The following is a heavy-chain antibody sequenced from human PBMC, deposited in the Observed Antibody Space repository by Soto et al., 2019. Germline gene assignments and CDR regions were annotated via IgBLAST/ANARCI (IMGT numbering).Heavy chain of an antibody. CDR3: ARDNTMVRGVISSFDY. CDR2: IWYDGSKK. CDR1: GFTFSSYG. Sequence: GGSLRLSCAASGFTFSSYGMHWARQAPGKGLEWVAFIWYDGSKKYYVDSVKGRFTISRDNSKKMLYLQMNSLRAEDTAVYYCARDNTMVRGVISSFDYWGQGTLVTVSS. D-gene: IGHD3-10*01. V-gene: IGHV3-33*01. J-gene: IGHJ4*02.